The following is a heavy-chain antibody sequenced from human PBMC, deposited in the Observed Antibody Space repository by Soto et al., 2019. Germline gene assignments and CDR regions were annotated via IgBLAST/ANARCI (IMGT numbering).Heavy chain of an antibody. V-gene: IGHV4-59*01. Sequence: QVQLQESGPGLVKPSETLSLTCTVSGGSISSYYWSWIRQPPGKGLEWIGYIYYSGSTNYNPSLKSRGTISVDTSKNQFSLKLSSVTAADTAVYYCARALLWFGEMWFDPWGQGTLVTVSS. CDR2: IYYSGST. J-gene: IGHJ5*02. D-gene: IGHD3-10*01. CDR3: ARALLWFGEMWFDP. CDR1: GGSISSYY.